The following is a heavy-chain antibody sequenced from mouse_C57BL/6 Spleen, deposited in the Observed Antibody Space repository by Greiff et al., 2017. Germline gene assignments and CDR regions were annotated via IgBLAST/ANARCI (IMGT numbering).Heavy chain of an antibody. Sequence: EVQLQQSVAELVRPGASVKLSCTASGFNIKNTYMHWVKQRPEQGLEWIGRIDPANGNTKYAPKFQGKATITADTSSNTAYLQLSSLTSEDTAIYYCLVYYGSSPAWFAYWGQGTLVTVSA. V-gene: IGHV14-3*01. D-gene: IGHD1-1*01. CDR3: LVYYGSSPAWFAY. J-gene: IGHJ3*01. CDR1: GFNIKNTY. CDR2: IDPANGNT.